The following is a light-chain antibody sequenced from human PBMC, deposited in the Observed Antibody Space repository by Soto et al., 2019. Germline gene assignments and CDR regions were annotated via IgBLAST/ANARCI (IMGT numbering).Light chain of an antibody. J-gene: IGLJ1*01. V-gene: IGLV2-23*01. Sequence: QSALTQPASVSGSPGQSVTISCTGTNSDIGTYNVVSWYQQHPGKAPKVMIYEATKRPSGVSNRFSGSKSGSTASLTISGLQAEDEADYYCSSYAGSSTYVFGTGTKVTVL. CDR1: NSDIGTYNV. CDR3: SSYAGSSTYV. CDR2: EAT.